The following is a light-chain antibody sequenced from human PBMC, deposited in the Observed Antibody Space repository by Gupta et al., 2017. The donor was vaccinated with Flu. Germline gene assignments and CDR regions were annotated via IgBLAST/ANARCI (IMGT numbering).Light chain of an antibody. CDR2: RDR. V-gene: IGLV3-9*01. Sequence: VALGQTARISCGGEKIENKNVHGYQQKPGQAPVLVIYRDRYRPSGIPERFSASNSENTATLTISRAEVGDEADYYWQVWDTNTLFGGGTKLTVL. J-gene: IGLJ3*02. CDR1: KIENKN. CDR3: QVWDTNTL.